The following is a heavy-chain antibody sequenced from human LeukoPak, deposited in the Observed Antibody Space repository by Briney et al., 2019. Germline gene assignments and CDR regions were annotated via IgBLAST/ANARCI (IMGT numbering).Heavy chain of an antibody. CDR2: IRSQIYGGTP. J-gene: IGHJ4*02. Sequence: GGSLRLSCAASGFTFSSYSMNWARQAPGKGLEWVGFIRSQIYGGTPEYAASVKGRFTISRDDSEGVAYLQMNSLKTEDTAVYYCIRDQTPYYWGQGTLVTVSS. CDR1: GFTFSSYS. V-gene: IGHV3-49*04. CDR3: IRDQTPYY.